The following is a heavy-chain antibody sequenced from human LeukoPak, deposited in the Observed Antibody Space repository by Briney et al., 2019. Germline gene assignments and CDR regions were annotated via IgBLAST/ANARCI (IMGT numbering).Heavy chain of an antibody. CDR1: GGTFSSYA. V-gene: IGHV7-4-1*02. J-gene: IGHJ4*02. D-gene: IGHD3-10*01. CDR3: ARGSGPSHDYVDY. CDR2: INTNTGNP. Sequence: ASVKVSCKASGGTFSSYAISWVRQAPGQGLEWMGWINTNTGNPTYAQGFTGRFVFSLDTSVSTAYLQISSLKAEDTAVYYCARGSGPSHDYVDYWGQGTLVTVSS.